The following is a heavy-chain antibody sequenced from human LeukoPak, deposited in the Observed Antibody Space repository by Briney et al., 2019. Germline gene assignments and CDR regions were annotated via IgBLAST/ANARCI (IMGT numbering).Heavy chain of an antibody. CDR1: GFTFSSYA. D-gene: IGHD3-10*01. CDR3: ARGVWFGESWAGY. Sequence: GGSLRLSCAASGFTFSSYAMTWVRQAPGKGLEWVSAFSSSAGTTYYADSVKGRFTISRDNSKNTLYLQMNSLKAEDTAVYYCARGVWFGESWAGYWGQGTLVTVSS. J-gene: IGHJ4*02. CDR2: FSSSAGTT. V-gene: IGHV3-23*01.